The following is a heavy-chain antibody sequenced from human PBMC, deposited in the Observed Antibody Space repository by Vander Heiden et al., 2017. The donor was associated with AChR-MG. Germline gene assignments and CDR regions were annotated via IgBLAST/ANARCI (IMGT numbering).Heavy chain of an antibody. CDR2: ISSSSSYI. CDR1: GFTFSSYS. Sequence: EVQLVESGGGLVKHGGSLRLSCAASGFTFSSYSMNWVRQAPGKGLEWVSSISSSSSYIYYADSVKGRFTISRDNAKNSLYLQMNSLRAEDTAVYYCASVGWELLPDYWGQGTLVTVSS. D-gene: IGHD1-26*01. V-gene: IGHV3-21*01. CDR3: ASVGWELLPDY. J-gene: IGHJ4*02.